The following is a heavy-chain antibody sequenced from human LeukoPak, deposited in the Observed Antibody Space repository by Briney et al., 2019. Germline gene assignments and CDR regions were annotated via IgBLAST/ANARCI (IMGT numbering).Heavy chain of an antibody. Sequence: GGSLSLSCAASGCTVSSNYMSWVRQPPGKGLEWVSVIYSGGSTYYADSVKGRFTISRDNSKNTLYLQMNSLRVEDTAVYYCARGRGSGSYDYWGQGTLVTVSS. CDR1: GCTVSSNY. CDR3: ARGRGSGSYDY. J-gene: IGHJ4*02. V-gene: IGHV3-53*01. D-gene: IGHD3-10*01. CDR2: IYSGGST.